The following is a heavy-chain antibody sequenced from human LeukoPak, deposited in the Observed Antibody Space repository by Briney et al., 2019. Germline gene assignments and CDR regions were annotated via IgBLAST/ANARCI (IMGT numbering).Heavy chain of an antibody. CDR1: GFTLSSYA. CDR2: ISDAT. V-gene: IGHV3-23*01. CDR3: AKGAAMLRGSDFFYYMDV. Sequence: PVRSLRLSCAASGFTLSSYAMTWVRQAPGKGLEWVSGISDATFYADSVEGRFTISADNSKNTLYLQMNSLRAEDTASYFCAKGAAMLRGSDFFYYMDVWGKGTTVTVSS. D-gene: IGHD2-2*01. J-gene: IGHJ6*03.